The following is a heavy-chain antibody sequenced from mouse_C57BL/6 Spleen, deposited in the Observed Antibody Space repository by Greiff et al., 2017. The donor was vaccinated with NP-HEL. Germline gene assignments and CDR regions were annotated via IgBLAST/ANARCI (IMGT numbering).Heavy chain of an antibody. J-gene: IGHJ3*01. D-gene: IGHD2-1*01. V-gene: IGHV14-2*01. Sequence: EVQLQQSGAELVKPGASVKLSCTASGFNIKDYYMHWVKQRTEQGLEWIGRIVPEDGDTKYAPKFQGKATITADTSSNTAYLQLSSLTSEDTVFYYCARWIYYGNYWFAYWGQGTLVTVSA. CDR1: GFNIKDYY. CDR3: ARWIYYGNYWFAY. CDR2: IVPEDGDT.